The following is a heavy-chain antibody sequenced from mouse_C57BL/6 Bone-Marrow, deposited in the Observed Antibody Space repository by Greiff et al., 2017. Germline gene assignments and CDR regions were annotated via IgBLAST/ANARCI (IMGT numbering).Heavy chain of an antibody. D-gene: IGHD4-1*01. CDR2: IDPENGDT. CDR3: TTTWDDY. CDR1: GFNIKDDY. Sequence: SGAELVRPGASVKLSCTASGFNIKDDYMHWVKQRPEQGLEWIGWIDPENGDTEYASKFQGKATITADTSSNTAYLQLSSLTSEDTAVYYCTTTWDDYWGQGTTLTVSS. J-gene: IGHJ2*01. V-gene: IGHV14-4*01.